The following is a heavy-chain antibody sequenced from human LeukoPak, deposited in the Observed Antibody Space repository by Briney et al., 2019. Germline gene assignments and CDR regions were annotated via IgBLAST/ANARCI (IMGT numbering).Heavy chain of an antibody. J-gene: IGHJ6*03. CDR1: GFTFSSRDW. CDR3: ARVGWYYDILTGYSDYYYMDV. CDR2: IKQDGSEK. Sequence: GGSLRLSCVASGFTFSSRDWMTWVRQAPGKGLEWVANIKQDGSEKYYVDSVKGRFTISRDNAKNSLYLQMNSLRAEDTAVYYCARVGWYYDILTGYSDYYYMDVWGKGTTVTISS. V-gene: IGHV3-7*01. D-gene: IGHD3-9*01.